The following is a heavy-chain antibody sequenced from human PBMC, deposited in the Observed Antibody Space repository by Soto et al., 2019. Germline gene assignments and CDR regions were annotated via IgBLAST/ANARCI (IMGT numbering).Heavy chain of an antibody. CDR3: ARQYYDILTGYSKEIDY. V-gene: IGHV4-39*01. CDR2: IYYSGST. CDR1: GGSISSSSYY. D-gene: IGHD3-9*01. Sequence: QLQLQESGPGLVKPSETLSLTCTVSGGSISSSSYYWGWIRQPPGKGLEWIGSIYYSGSTYYNPSLKSRVTISVDTSKNQFSLKLSSVTAADTAVYYCARQYYDILTGYSKEIDYWGQGTLVTVSS. J-gene: IGHJ4*02.